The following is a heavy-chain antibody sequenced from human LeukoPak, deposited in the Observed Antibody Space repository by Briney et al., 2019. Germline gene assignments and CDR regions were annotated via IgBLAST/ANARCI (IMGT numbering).Heavy chain of an antibody. CDR1: GGSISSDY. CDR2: IYYSGST. V-gene: IGHV4-59*01. D-gene: IGHD1-1*01. CDR3: ATVAPSGNWFDP. J-gene: IGHJ5*02. Sequence: SETLSFTCTVSGGSISSDYWSWIRQPPGKGLEWIGYIYYSGSTNYNPSLKSRVTISIDTSKNQFSLILSSVTAADTAVYYCATVAPSGNWFDPWGQGTLVTISS.